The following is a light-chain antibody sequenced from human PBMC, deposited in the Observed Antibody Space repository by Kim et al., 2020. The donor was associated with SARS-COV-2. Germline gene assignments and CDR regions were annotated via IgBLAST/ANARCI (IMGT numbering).Light chain of an antibody. J-gene: IGLJ1*01. CDR3: NSRDSSGNHYV. CDR1: SLRSYY. Sequence: SSELTQDPAVSVALGQTVRITCQGDSLRSYYASWYQQKPGQAPVLVIYGKNNRPSGIPDRFSGSSSGNTASLTITGAQAEDEADCYFNSRDSSGNHYVFG. V-gene: IGLV3-19*01. CDR2: GKN.